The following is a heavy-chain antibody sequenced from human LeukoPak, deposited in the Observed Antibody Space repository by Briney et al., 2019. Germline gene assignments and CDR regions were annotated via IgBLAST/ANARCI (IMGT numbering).Heavy chain of an antibody. CDR3: AKSPSGWYWGGVDY. V-gene: IGHV3-30*18. Sequence: GGSLRLSCAASGFTFSSYGMHWVRQAPGKGLEWVAVISYDGSNKYYADSVKGRFTISRDNYKNTLYLQMNSLRAEDTAVYYCAKSPSGWYWGGVDYWGQGTLVTVSS. J-gene: IGHJ4*02. D-gene: IGHD6-19*01. CDR1: GFTFSSYG. CDR2: ISYDGSNK.